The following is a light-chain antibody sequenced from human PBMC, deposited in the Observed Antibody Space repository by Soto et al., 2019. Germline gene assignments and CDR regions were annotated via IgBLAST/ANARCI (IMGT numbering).Light chain of an antibody. Sequence: IVLTQSPGTLSLSPGERATVSCRASETIGRAYFAWYQHRPGRTPRLVLSATSNRAAGIPDRFGGGGSGADFTLPISGVEPEDFAVYYCHQYATSPFTFGQGTKLEI. J-gene: IGKJ2*01. V-gene: IGKV3-20*01. CDR3: HQYATSPFT. CDR1: ETIGRAY. CDR2: ATS.